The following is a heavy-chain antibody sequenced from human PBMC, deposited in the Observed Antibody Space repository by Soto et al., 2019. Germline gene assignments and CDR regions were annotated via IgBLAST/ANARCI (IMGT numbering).Heavy chain of an antibody. CDR1: GGSISSSSYY. CDR3: ARHDGYFDY. V-gene: IGHV4-39*01. CDR2: IYYSGST. J-gene: IGHJ4*02. Sequence: SETLSLNCTVSGGSISSSSYYWGWIRQPPGKGLEWIGSIYYSGSTYFNPSLKSRVTISVDTSKNQFSLKLSSVTAADTAVYYCARHDGYFDYWGQGTRV.